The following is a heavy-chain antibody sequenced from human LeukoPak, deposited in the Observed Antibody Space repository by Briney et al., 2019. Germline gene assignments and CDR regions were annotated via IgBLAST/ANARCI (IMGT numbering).Heavy chain of an antibody. CDR1: GFTFSSYG. Sequence: PGGSLRLSCAASGFTFSSYGMSWVRQAPGKGLEWVSGISGSGGISTYYADSVKGRFTISRDNSKNTLSLQMNSLRAEDTAVYYCTALSDYYDTSAYHHWGQGTLVTVSS. D-gene: IGHD3-22*01. CDR3: TALSDYYDTSAYHH. J-gene: IGHJ1*01. V-gene: IGHV3-23*01. CDR2: ISGSGGIST.